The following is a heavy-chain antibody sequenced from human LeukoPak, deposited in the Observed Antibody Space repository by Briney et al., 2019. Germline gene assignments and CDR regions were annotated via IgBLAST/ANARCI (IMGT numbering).Heavy chain of an antibody. J-gene: IGHJ6*03. CDR2: IYSGGST. D-gene: IGHD1-14*01. CDR3: ARCIFYYYYMDV. CDR1: GFTVSSNC. Sequence: GGSLRLSCAASGFTVSSNCMSWVRQAPGKGLEWVSVIYSGGSTYYADSVKGRFTISRDNSKNTLYLQMNSLRAEDTAVYYCARCIFYYYYMDVWGKGTTVTVSS. V-gene: IGHV3-53*01.